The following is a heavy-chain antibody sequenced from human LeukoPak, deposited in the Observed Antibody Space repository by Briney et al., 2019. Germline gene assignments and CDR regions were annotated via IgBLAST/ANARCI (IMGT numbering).Heavy chain of an antibody. CDR3: AKTFYLGGIY. Sequence: GGSLRLSCAASGFTISTYGMSWVRQAPGKGLEWVSSISGGTTYYADSVKGRFTISRDNSKNTVSLQMNSLRAEDTAVYYCAKTFYLGGIYGGKGPLVPVS. V-gene: IGHV3-23*01. CDR2: ISGGTT. J-gene: IGHJ4*02. CDR1: GFTISTYG. D-gene: IGHD3-16*01.